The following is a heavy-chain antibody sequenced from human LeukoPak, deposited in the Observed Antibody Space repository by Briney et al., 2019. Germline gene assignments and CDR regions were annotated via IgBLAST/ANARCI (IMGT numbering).Heavy chain of an antibody. CDR3: ARDQGGYYDSSGYSWYYFDY. J-gene: IGHJ4*02. CDR2: IIPIFGTA. D-gene: IGHD3-22*01. Sequence: SMKVSCKASGGTFSSYAISWVRQAPGQGLEWMGGIIPIFGTANYAQKFQGRVTITTDESTSTAYMELSSLRSEDTAVYYCARDQGGYYDSSGYSWYYFDYWGQGTLVTVSS. CDR1: GGTFSSYA. V-gene: IGHV1-69*05.